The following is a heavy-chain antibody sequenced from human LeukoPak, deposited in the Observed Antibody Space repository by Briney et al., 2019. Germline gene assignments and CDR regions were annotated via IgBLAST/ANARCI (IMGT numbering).Heavy chain of an antibody. CDR1: GGSFSGYY. Sequence: PSETLSLTCAVYGGSFSGYYWSWICQPPGKGLEWIGEINHSGSTNYNPSLKSRVTISVDTSKNQFSLKLSSVTAADTAVYYCARPYNWNDGYYGMDVWGQGTTVTVSS. J-gene: IGHJ6*02. V-gene: IGHV4-34*01. CDR3: ARPYNWNDGYYGMDV. D-gene: IGHD1-1*01. CDR2: INHSGST.